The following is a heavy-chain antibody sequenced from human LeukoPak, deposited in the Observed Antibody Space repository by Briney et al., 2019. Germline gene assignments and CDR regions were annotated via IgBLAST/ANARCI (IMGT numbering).Heavy chain of an antibody. D-gene: IGHD3-10*01. CDR1: GDTFTSYD. CDR2: MNPRSGNT. Sequence: ASVKVSCKTSGDTFTSYDINWVRQATGQGLEWMGWMNPRSGNTIYTQKFQGRVDMTRDTSTSPAYMELSSLRSEDTAVYYCARGGTLVQGVTILYGMDVWGQGTTVTVSS. J-gene: IGHJ6*02. CDR3: ARGGTLVQGVTILYGMDV. V-gene: IGHV1-8*01.